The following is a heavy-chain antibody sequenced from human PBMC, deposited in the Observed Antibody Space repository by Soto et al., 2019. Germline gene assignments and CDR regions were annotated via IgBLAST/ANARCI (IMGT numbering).Heavy chain of an antibody. CDR2: IYSGGST. V-gene: IGHV3-53*04. CDR3: ARVRQQLVPPYYYYYMDV. Sequence: GGSLRLSCAASGFTFSSYAMHWVRQAPGKGLEWVAVIYSGGSTYYADSVKGRFTISRHNSKNTLYLQMNSLRAEDTAVYYCARVRQQLVPPYYYYYMDVWGKGTTVTVSS. D-gene: IGHD6-13*01. J-gene: IGHJ6*03. CDR1: GFTFSSYA.